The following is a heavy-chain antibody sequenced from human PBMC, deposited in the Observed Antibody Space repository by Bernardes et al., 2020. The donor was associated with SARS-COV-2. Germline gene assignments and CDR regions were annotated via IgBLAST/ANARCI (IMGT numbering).Heavy chain of an antibody. CDR1: GFLVSNNH. CDR3: ARDPMDGYALLDL. D-gene: IGHD5-12*01. CDR2: IFSDGRI. Sequence: GSLRLSCAASGFLVSNNHMNWVRQAPGKGLEWVSNIFSDGRIYYGDSVKGRFTISRDNSRDTVDLQMNSLTVEDTATYYCARDPMDGYALLDLWGQGTLVTVSS. V-gene: IGHV3-53*01. J-gene: IGHJ5*02.